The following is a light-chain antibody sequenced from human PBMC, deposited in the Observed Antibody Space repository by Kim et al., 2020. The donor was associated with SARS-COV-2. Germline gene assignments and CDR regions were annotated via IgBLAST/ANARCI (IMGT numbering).Light chain of an antibody. J-gene: IGLJ2*01. Sequence: PGHTATITCSGDKLGDKYGSWYQQRSGQSPVLVIYQDRKRPSGIPERFSGSNSGNTATLTISGTQAMDEADYYCQAWDSSSTAGVFGGGTQLTVL. CDR1: KLGDKY. CDR3: QAWDSSSTAGV. V-gene: IGLV3-1*01. CDR2: QDR.